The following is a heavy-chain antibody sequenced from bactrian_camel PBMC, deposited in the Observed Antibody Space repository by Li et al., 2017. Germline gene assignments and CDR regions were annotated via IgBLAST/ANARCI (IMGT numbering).Heavy chain of an antibody. J-gene: IGHJ4*01. D-gene: IGHD2*01. CDR2: IDSGGTTT. CDR3: AKDRQYSGDWVREYDY. CDR1: GFTFSLYA. V-gene: IGHV3S31*01. Sequence: DVQLVESGGGLVRPGGSLRLSCQASGFTFSLYAMTWVRQTPGKGLEWVSGIDSGGTTTYYADSVKGRFTISRDNLKNTLYLQLNSLKREDTAMYFCAKDRQYSGDWVREYDYWGQGTQVTVS.